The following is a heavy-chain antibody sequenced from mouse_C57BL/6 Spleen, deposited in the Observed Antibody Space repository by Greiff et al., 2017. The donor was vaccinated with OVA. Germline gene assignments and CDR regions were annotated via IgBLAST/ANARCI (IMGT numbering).Heavy chain of an antibody. D-gene: IGHD2-4*01. CDR1: GYTFTSYW. CDR3: ARRGLTSCAY. CDR2: IDPSDSEP. J-gene: IGHJ3*01. V-gene: IGHV1-52*01. Sequence: QVQLQQPGAELVRPGSSVKLSCKASGYTFTSYWMHWVKQRPIQGLEWIGNIDPSDSEPHYNQKFKDKATLTVDKSSRTAYMQLSSRTSEDSAVYYCARRGLTSCAYWGQGTLVTVSA.